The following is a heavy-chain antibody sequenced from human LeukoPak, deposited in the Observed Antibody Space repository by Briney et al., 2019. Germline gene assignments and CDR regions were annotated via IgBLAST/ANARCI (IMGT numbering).Heavy chain of an antibody. CDR2: LNHSGST. Sequence: SETLSLTCAVYGGSFSGYYWSWIRQPPGKGLEWIGELNHSGSTNYNPSLKSRVTISVDTSKDQFSLKLSSVTAADTAVYYCARGRLLMWFDPWGQGTLVTVSS. V-gene: IGHV4-34*01. CDR1: GGSFSGYY. CDR3: ARGRLLMWFDP. J-gene: IGHJ5*02. D-gene: IGHD3-16*01.